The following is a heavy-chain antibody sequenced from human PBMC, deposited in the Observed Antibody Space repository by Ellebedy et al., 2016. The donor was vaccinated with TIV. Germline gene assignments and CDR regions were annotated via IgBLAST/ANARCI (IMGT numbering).Heavy chain of an antibody. D-gene: IGHD3-10*01. CDR1: GDSISSTTFY. CDR3: ASPEATHYFGSGAYYGFDY. V-gene: IGHV4-39*01. Sequence: MPSETLSLTCTVSGDSISSTTFYRGWIRQPPGKGLEWIGSIYYGGSTYYNPSLKSRLTISVDTSKNQFSLKLSSVTAADTALYYCASPEATHYFGSGAYYGFDYWGQGILVTVSS. J-gene: IGHJ4*02. CDR2: IYYGGST.